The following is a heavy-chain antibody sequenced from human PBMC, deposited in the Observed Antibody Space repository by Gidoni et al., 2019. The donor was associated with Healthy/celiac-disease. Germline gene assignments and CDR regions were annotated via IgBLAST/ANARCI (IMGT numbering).Heavy chain of an antibody. D-gene: IGHD5-18*01. V-gene: IGHV3-23*01. J-gene: IGHJ6*02. CDR3: AKDRDTAMVSDGMDV. CDR1: GFTLSSYA. Sequence: VQLLESAGGLVQPGGSLTLSCAPSGFTLSSYAMCWVRQAPGKGLEWVSAIGGSGGSTCYADSVEGRFTISRDNSKNTLYLQMNSLRAEDTAVYYCAKDRDTAMVSDGMDVWGQGTTVTVSS. CDR2: IGGSGGST.